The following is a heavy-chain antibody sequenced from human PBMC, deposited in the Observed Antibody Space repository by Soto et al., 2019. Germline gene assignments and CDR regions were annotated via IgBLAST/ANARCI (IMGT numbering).Heavy chain of an antibody. CDR3: ARSGDTMVRGVIIFHYYGMDV. CDR2: MYRDGKT. D-gene: IGHD3-10*01. J-gene: IGHJ6*02. V-gene: IGHV4-38-2*01. Sequence: SETLSLTCAVSGYSISSGYYWGWIRQSPGKGLEWIGSMYRDGKTYYNPSLKSRVTISGDTSKNQFSLKLTSVTAADTAVYYCARSGDTMVRGVIIFHYYGMDVWGQGATVT. CDR1: GYSISSGYY.